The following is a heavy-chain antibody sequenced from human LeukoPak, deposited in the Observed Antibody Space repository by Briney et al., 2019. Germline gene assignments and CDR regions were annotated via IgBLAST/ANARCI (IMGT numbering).Heavy chain of an antibody. CDR1: GYTFTSYD. CDR3: ARGLDWPYYFDY. V-gene: IGHV1-8*01. D-gene: IGHD3-3*01. Sequence: ASVKVSCKASGYTFTSYDINWVRQATGQGLEWMGWMNPNSGNTGYAQKFQGRVTMTRNTSISTAYMELSSLRSEDMAVYYCARGLDWPYYFDYWGQGTLVTVSS. CDR2: MNPNSGNT. J-gene: IGHJ4*02.